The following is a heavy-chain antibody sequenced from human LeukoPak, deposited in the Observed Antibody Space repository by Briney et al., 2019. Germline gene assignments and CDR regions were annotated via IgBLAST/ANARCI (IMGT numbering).Heavy chain of an antibody. CDR1: GFTFSNYN. Sequence: GGSLRLSCAASGFTFSNYNMNWVRQAPGKGLEWVSYISSRSSTIYYADSVKGRFTISRDNAKNSLYLQVNSLRDEDTAVYYCARDLWYYYGSDIDALDIWGQGTMVTVSA. CDR2: ISSRSSTI. D-gene: IGHD3-10*01. J-gene: IGHJ3*02. CDR3: ARDLWYYYGSDIDALDI. V-gene: IGHV3-48*02.